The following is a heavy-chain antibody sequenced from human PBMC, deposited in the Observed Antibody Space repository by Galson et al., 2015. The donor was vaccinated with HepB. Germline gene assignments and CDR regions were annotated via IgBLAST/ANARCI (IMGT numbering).Heavy chain of an antibody. CDR3: ARDKRLTTGIFHYYYGMDV. CDR1: GFSVSSNY. V-gene: IGHV3-53*01. D-gene: IGHD1-1*01. CDR2: IHNSGRT. J-gene: IGHJ6*02. Sequence: SLRLSCAASGFSVSSNYMNWVRQAPGKGLEWVSIIHNSGRTYYADSVQGRFTISRDNSKNTLYLHMNSLRAEDTAVYYCARDKRLTTGIFHYYYGMDVWGQGTTVTVSS.